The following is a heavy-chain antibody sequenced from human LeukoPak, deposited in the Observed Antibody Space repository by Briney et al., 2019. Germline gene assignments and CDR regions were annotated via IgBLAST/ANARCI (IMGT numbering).Heavy chain of an antibody. J-gene: IGHJ6*02. CDR3: VKDRDFWSGLDV. CDR1: GFFFDDYG. D-gene: IGHD3-3*01. Sequence: PGGYLRLSCAATGFFFDDYGMHWVRQVPGKGLEWVSGISWQSNTRKYADSVRGRFTISRDNAKNSPYLQMNSLKLEDTALYYCVKDRDFWSGLDVWGQGTMVTVS. V-gene: IGHV3-9*01. CDR2: ISWQSNTR.